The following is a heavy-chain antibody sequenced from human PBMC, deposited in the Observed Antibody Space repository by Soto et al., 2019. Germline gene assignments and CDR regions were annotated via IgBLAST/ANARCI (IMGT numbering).Heavy chain of an antibody. J-gene: IGHJ5*02. CDR1: GYTFTGYF. Sequence: QVQLVQSGAEVKKPGASVKVSCMASGYTFTGYFINWVREVPGQVLEYMGWINPNTGGTDYAQKFQGRVTMTRDTSISTVFMEMKRLTSDDTAGYYCARVASWAARDRFDPWGQGTLVTVSS. CDR3: ARVASWAARDRFDP. D-gene: IGHD2-15*01. V-gene: IGHV1-2*02. CDR2: INPNTGGT.